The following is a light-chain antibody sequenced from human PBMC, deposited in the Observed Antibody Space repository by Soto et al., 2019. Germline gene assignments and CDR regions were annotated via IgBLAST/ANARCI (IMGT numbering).Light chain of an antibody. J-gene: IGKJ1*01. CDR3: QQYSSYSEA. CDR2: DAS. Sequence: DIQMTQSPSTLSASVGDRVTITCRASQTISTWLAWYQQKPGKAPELLIYDASTLESGVPSRFSGSGSGTEFSLTISSLQPDDFATFYCQQYSSYSEAFGQGT. CDR1: QTISTW. V-gene: IGKV1-5*01.